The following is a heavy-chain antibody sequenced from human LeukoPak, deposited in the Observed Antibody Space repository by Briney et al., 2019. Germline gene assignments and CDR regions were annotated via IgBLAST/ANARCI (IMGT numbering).Heavy chain of an antibody. CDR1: GFAFNTYA. D-gene: IGHD3-10*01. CDR2: IWHDGSHK. J-gene: IGHJ4*02. CDR3: AGEIFGSGSYPDF. Sequence: PGGSLRLSCAASGFAFNTYATHWVRQAPGQGLEWVALIWHDGSHKFYSNSVRGQFTISRDNSKNTVSLQMNNLRPEDTAVYYCAGEIFGSGSYPDFWGQGTLVTVSS. V-gene: IGHV3-33*01.